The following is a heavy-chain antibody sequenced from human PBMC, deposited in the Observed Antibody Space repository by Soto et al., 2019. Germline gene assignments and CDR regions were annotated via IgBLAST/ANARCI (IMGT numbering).Heavy chain of an antibody. CDR3: AAENLGYCSGGSCYSS. Sequence: KVSCKASGFTFTSSAVQWVRQARGQRLEWIGWIVVGSGNTNYAQKFQERVTITRDMSTSTAYMELSSLRSEDTAVYYCAAENLGYCSGGSCYSSWGQGTLVTVSS. D-gene: IGHD2-15*01. J-gene: IGHJ5*02. CDR2: IVVGSGNT. CDR1: GFTFTSSA. V-gene: IGHV1-58*01.